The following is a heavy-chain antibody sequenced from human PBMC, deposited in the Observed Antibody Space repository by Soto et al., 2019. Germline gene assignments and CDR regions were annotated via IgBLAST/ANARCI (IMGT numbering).Heavy chain of an antibody. CDR1: GFIFSGSP. CDR2: IGRKAKNYAT. J-gene: IGHJ4*02. D-gene: IGHD6-19*01. Sequence: EVHLVQSGGGLVQPGGSLKLSCAASGFIFSGSPMHWVRQASGKGLEWVGRIGRKAKNYATEYGASVEGRFTISRDDSMNTTFLLMNSLKSEDTAVYFCVRQWLVLSPLDYWGQGTLVTVSS. CDR3: VRQWLVLSPLDY. V-gene: IGHV3-73*02.